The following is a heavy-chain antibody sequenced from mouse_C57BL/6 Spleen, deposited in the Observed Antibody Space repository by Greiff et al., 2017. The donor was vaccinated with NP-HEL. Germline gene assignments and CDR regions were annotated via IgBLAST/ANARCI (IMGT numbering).Heavy chain of an antibody. Sequence: QVQLKQPGTELVKPGASVKLSCKASGYTFTSYWMHWVKQRPGQGLEWIGNINPSNGGTNYNEKFKSKATLTVDKSSSTDYMQLSSLTSEDSAVYYWARSTPRYGPAWFAYWGQGTLVTVSA. CDR3: ARSTPRYGPAWFAY. CDR1: GYTFTSYW. D-gene: IGHD1-1*01. J-gene: IGHJ3*01. CDR2: INPSNGGT. V-gene: IGHV1-53*01.